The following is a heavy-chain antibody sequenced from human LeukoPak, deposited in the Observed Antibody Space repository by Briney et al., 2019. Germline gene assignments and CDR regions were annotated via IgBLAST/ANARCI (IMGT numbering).Heavy chain of an antibody. CDR3: AKDLNRGLPDY. D-gene: IGHD2-21*01. Sequence: GGSLRLSCAASGFTFSSYGMHWVRQAPGKGLEWVAVVSYDGSKYYADSVKGRVTISRDNSKNTLYLQMSSLRAEDTAVYYCAKDLNRGLPDYWGQGTLVTVSS. CDR1: GFTFSSYG. J-gene: IGHJ4*02. V-gene: IGHV3-30*18. CDR2: VSYDGSK.